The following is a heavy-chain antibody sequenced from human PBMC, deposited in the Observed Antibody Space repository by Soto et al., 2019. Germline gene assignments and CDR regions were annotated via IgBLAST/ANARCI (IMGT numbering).Heavy chain of an antibody. J-gene: IGHJ3*02. Sequence: QVQLAQSGAEVKKPGSSVKVSCKASGGTFSSYAISWARQAPGQGLEWLGGIIPIFGTANYAQKFQGRVTITADESTSTAYMELSSLRSEDTAVYYCARDPGVLEWSYGAFDIWGQGTMVTVSS. D-gene: IGHD3-3*01. CDR3: ARDPGVLEWSYGAFDI. V-gene: IGHV1-69*01. CDR1: GGTFSSYA. CDR2: IIPIFGTA.